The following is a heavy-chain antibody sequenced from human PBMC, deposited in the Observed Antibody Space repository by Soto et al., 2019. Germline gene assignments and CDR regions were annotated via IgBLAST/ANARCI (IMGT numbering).Heavy chain of an antibody. CDR1: GFNFSNYG. Sequence: QVHLVESGGGVVQPEKSLRLSCGASGFNFSNYGMHWVRQPPGKGLEWVAIIANDGGRKYYADSVGGRFTVSRDNSKNTLFLQMNNLRPEDTAVYYCATTTVVAAAGFDPWGRGTQVIVSS. CDR2: IANDGGRK. D-gene: IGHD2-15*01. CDR3: ATTTVVAAAGFDP. J-gene: IGHJ5*02. V-gene: IGHV3-30*03.